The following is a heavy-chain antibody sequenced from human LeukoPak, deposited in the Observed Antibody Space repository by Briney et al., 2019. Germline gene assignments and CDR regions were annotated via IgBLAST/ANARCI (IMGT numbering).Heavy chain of an antibody. CDR3: ARVGIGSSSGAEHFDY. V-gene: IGHV4-59*01. Sequence: SETLSLTRTVSGGSISSYYWSWIRQPPGKGLEWIGYIYYSGSTNYNPSLKSRVTISVDTSKNKFSLKLSSVTAADTAVYYCARVGIGSSSGAEHFDYWGQGTLVTVSS. J-gene: IGHJ4*02. CDR1: GGSISSYY. D-gene: IGHD6-6*01. CDR2: IYYSGST.